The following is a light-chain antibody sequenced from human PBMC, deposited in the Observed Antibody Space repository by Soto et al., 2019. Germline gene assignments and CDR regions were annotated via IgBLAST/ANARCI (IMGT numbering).Light chain of an antibody. J-gene: IGLJ2*01. V-gene: IGLV2-14*01. CDR2: DVS. CDR3: SSYTSSSTPVV. CDR1: SSDVGGYNY. Sequence: QSALTQPASVSGSPGQSITISCTGNSSDVGGYNYVSWYQQHPGKAPKLMIYDVSNRPSGVSNRFSGSKSGNTASLTISGLQPEDEADYYCSSYTSSSTPVVFGGGTKLTVL.